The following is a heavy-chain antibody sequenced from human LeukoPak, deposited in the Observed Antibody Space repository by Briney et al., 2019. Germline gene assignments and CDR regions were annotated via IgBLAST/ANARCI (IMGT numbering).Heavy chain of an antibody. D-gene: IGHD2-21*02. V-gene: IGHV4-34*01. CDR3: ARSAVTLPHFDY. CDR2: INHSGST. Sequence: PSETLSLTCAVYGGSFSGYYWSWIRQPPGKGLEWIGEINHSGSTNYNPSLKSRVTISVDTSKNQFSLKLSSVTAADTAVYYCARSAVTLPHFDYWGQGTLVTVSS. J-gene: IGHJ4*02. CDR1: GGSFSGYY.